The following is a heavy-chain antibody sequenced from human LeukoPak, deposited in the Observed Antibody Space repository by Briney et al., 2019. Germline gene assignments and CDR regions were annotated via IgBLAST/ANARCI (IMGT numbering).Heavy chain of an antibody. V-gene: IGHV1-69*13. D-gene: IGHD1-26*01. CDR1: GGTFSSYA. CDR3: ARDGGGSYLASYYMDV. Sequence: RASVKVSCKASGGTFSSYAISWVRQAPGQGLEWMGGIIPIFGTANYAQKFQGRVTITADESTSTAYMELSSLRSEDTAVYYCARDGGGSYLASYYMDVWGKGTTVTVSS. CDR2: IIPIFGTA. J-gene: IGHJ6*03.